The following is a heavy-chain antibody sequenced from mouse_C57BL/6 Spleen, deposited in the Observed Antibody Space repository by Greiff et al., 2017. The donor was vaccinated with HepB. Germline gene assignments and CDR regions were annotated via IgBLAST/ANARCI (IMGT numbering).Heavy chain of an antibody. CDR2: ISSGSSTI. CDR3: ARSSWVYAMDY. CDR1: GFTFSDYG. D-gene: IGHD1-3*01. V-gene: IGHV5-17*01. J-gene: IGHJ4*01. Sequence: EVNVVESGGGLVKPGGSLKLSCAASGFTFSDYGMHWVRQAPEKGLEWVAYISSGSSTIYYADTVKGRFTISRDNAKNTLFLQMTSLRSEDTAMYYCARSSWVYAMDYWGQGTSVTVSS.